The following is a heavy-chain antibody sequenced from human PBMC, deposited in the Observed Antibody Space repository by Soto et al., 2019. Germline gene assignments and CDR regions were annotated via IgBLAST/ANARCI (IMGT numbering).Heavy chain of an antibody. CDR3: ARGRDEYKVGNV. D-gene: IGHD1-26*01. Sequence: QVQLQQWGAGLLKPSDTLSLTCAVSGGSLSDYYWPWIRQSPGKGLEWIGEIHPSGSTYYNPSLRSRVTISVDTSKNQFSLKLTSLTAADTAIYYCARGRDEYKVGNVWGHGTTVTVSS. CDR2: IHPSGST. CDR1: GGSLSDYY. V-gene: IGHV4-34*01. J-gene: IGHJ6*02.